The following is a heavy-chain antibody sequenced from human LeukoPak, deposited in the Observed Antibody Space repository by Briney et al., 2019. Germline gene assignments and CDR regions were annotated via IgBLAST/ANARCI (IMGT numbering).Heavy chain of an antibody. CDR2: IRSSSSYI. D-gene: IGHD6-13*01. CDR3: AKDPAYSSSWTY. CDR1: GFTFSSYS. Sequence: GGSLRLSCAASGFTFSSYSMNWVRQAPGRGLEWVSSIRSSSSYIYYADSVKGRFTISRDNAKNSLYLQMNSLRAEDTAVYYCAKDPAYSSSWTYWGQGTLVTVSS. J-gene: IGHJ4*02. V-gene: IGHV3-21*04.